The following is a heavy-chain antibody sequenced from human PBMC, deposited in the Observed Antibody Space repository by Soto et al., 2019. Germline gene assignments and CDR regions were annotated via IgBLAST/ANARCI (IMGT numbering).Heavy chain of an antibody. V-gene: IGHV3-7*01. Sequence: LRLSCAASGFTFSSYCMTWVRQAPGTGLEWVASIKQDASEKQYVDSVKGRFTISRDNAKNLLYLQMNSLRAEDTAVYYCAKVVVVADTGAFDIWGQGTMVTVSS. CDR3: AKVVVVADTGAFDI. CDR1: GFTFSSYC. D-gene: IGHD2-15*01. J-gene: IGHJ3*02. CDR2: IKQDASEK.